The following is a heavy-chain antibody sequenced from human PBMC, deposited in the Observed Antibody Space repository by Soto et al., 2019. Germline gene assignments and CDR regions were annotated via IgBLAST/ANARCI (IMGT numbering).Heavy chain of an antibody. CDR2: IKQDGSEK. CDR3: ARDSTVTTSDAFDI. D-gene: IGHD4-17*01. Sequence: PGGPLRLSCAASGFTIRGYWMTWVRQAPGKRLELVANIKQDGSEKNYVDSVKGRFTISRDNARNSLDLQMNSLRAEDTAVYYCARDSTVTTSDAFDIWGPGTMVTVSS. V-gene: IGHV3-7*01. CDR1: GFTIRGYW. J-gene: IGHJ3*02.